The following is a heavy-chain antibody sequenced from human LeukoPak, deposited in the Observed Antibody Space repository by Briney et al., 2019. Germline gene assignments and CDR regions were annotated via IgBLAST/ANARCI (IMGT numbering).Heavy chain of an antibody. CDR2: IYYSGST. CDR3: VYYGDYLDMDV. V-gene: IGHV4-59*08. Sequence: SETLSLTCTVSGGSISSYYWSWIRQPPGKGLEWIGYIYYSGSTNYNPSLKSRVTISVDTSKNQFSLKLSSVTAADTAVYYCVYYGDYLDMDVWGKGTTVTVSS. CDR1: GGSISSYY. J-gene: IGHJ6*03. D-gene: IGHD4-17*01.